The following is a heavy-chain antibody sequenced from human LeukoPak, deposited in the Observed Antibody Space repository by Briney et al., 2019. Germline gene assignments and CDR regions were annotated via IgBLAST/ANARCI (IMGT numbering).Heavy chain of an antibody. Sequence: GGSLRLSCAASGFTFSSYGMHWVRQAPGKGLEWVAVIWYDGSNKYYADSVKGRFTISRDNSKNTLYLQMNSLRAEDTAVYYCAKDQARNYYDSSGFDYWGQGTPVTVSS. J-gene: IGHJ4*02. V-gene: IGHV3-33*06. CDR1: GFTFSSYG. CDR3: AKDQARNYYDSSGFDY. CDR2: IWYDGSNK. D-gene: IGHD3-22*01.